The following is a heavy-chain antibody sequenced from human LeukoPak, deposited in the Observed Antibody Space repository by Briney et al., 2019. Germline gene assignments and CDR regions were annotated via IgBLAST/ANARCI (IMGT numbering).Heavy chain of an antibody. CDR1: GASLTGTY. CDR3: ARLGLYDGYTHDS. CDR2: TYYGGTT. Sequence: SETQSLTCSVSGASLTGTYWSWVRQTPGKGLEWIAYTYYGGTTEYNPSLKSRATISVDTSKNHFSLDLRSVTAADTAVYFCARLGLYDGYTHDSWGQGTLVTVSS. D-gene: IGHD5-24*01. V-gene: IGHV4-59*08. J-gene: IGHJ4*02.